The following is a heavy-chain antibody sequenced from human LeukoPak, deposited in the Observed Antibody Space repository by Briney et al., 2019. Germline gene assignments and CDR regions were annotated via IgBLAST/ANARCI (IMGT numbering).Heavy chain of an antibody. Sequence: GEPLKISCKSSGYTFSNYWIGWVRQMPGKGLEWMGIIYPGDSDTRYSPSFEGQVSISADKSISTAYLQWSSLKASDTAMYYCARVLYSILSMDYWGQGTLVTVSS. D-gene: IGHD6-6*01. CDR3: ARVLYSILSMDY. J-gene: IGHJ4*02. V-gene: IGHV5-51*01. CDR2: IYPGDSDT. CDR1: GYTFSNYW.